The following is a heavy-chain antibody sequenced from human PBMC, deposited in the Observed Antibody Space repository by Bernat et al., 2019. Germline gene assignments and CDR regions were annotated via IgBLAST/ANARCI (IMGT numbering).Heavy chain of an antibody. Sequence: QVQLVESGGGVVQPGRSPRLSCAASGFTFSSYAMHWVRQAPGKGLEWVAVISYDGSNKYYADSVKGRFTISRDNSKNTLYLQMNSLRAEDTAVYYCASFEWELLFDYWGQGTLVTVSS. J-gene: IGHJ4*02. CDR2: ISYDGSNK. CDR1: GFTFSSYA. D-gene: IGHD1-26*01. CDR3: ASFEWELLFDY. V-gene: IGHV3-30-3*01.